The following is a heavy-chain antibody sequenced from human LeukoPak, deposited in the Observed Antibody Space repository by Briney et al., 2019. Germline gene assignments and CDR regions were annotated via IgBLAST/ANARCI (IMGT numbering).Heavy chain of an antibody. CDR2: IYYSGST. CDR1: GGSIGSYY. J-gene: IGHJ1*01. V-gene: IGHV4-59*01. D-gene: IGHD3-22*01. CDR3: ARDTVDSSGFEYFQH. Sequence: PSETLSLTCTVSGGSIGSYYWSWIRQPPGKGLEWIGYIYYSGSTNYNPSLQSRVTISVDTSKNQFSLKLSSVTAADTAVYYCARDTVDSSGFEYFQHWGQGTLVTVSS.